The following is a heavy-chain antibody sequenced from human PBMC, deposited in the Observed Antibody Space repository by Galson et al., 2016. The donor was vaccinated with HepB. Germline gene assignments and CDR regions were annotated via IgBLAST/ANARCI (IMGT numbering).Heavy chain of an antibody. V-gene: IGHV2-5*02. CDR3: ARYWYHHNSGAFDI. CDR2: IYWDDDK. Sequence: PALVKPPQTLTLTCTFSGFSLTATGVSVGWIRQPPAKALEWLALIYWDDDKLYSPSLKSRLTITKDTSKNQVVLTMTSMDPVDTATYYCARYWYHHNSGAFDIGGQGTMVTVS. CDR1: GFSLTATGVS. J-gene: IGHJ3*02. D-gene: IGHD4-23*01.